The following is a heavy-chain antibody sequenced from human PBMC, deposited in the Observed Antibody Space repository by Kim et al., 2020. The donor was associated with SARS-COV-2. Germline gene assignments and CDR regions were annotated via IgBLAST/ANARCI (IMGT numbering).Heavy chain of an antibody. Sequence: SETLSLTCTVSGGSISSSSYYWGWIRQAPGKGLEWIGSIYYSGSTYYNPSLKSRVTISVDTSKNQFSLKLSSVTAADTAVYYCARRTAQEHSFYYDYGMDVCGHRTTGTVYS. CDR3: ARRTAQEHSFYYDYGMDV. CDR2: IYYSGST. D-gene: IGHD1-1*01. CDR1: GGSISSSSYY. J-gene: IGHJ6*02. V-gene: IGHV4-39*01.